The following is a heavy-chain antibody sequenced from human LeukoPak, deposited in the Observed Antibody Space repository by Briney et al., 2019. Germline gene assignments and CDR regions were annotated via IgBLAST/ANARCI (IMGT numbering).Heavy chain of an antibody. CDR1: GYTFTGYY. D-gene: IGHD2-2*02. J-gene: IGHJ3*02. CDR2: INPNSGGT. Sequence: ASVKVSCKTSGYTFTGYYMHWVRQAPGQGLEWMGWINPNSGGTNYAQKFQGRVTMTRDTSISTAYMELSRLRSDDTAVYYCARVSRGYCSSTGCYTDAFDIWGQGTMVTVSS. CDR3: ARVSRGYCSSTGCYTDAFDI. V-gene: IGHV1-2*02.